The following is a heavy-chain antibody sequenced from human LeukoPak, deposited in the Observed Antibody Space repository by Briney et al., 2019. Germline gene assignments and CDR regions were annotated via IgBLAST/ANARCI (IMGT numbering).Heavy chain of an antibody. CDR2: IYYSGST. J-gene: IGHJ4*02. V-gene: IGHV4-39*01. CDR3: ARQDGTVTTGFDY. CDR1: GGSISSSSYY. D-gene: IGHD4-11*01. Sequence: SETLSLTCTVSGGSISSSSYYWGWIRQSPGKGLEWIGSIYYSGSTYYNPSLKSRVTISVDTSKNQFSLKLSSVTAADTAVYYCARQDGTVTTGFDYWGQGTLVTVSS.